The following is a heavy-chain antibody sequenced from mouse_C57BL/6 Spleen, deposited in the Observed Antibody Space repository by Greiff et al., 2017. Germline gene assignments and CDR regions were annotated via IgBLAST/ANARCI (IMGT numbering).Heavy chain of an antibody. CDR3: ARYDDGYGARDY. V-gene: IGHV1-54*01. CDR2: INPGSGGT. CDR1: GYAFTNYL. D-gene: IGHD2-3*01. J-gene: IGHJ4*01. Sequence: VQLQQSGAELVRPGTSVKVSCKASGYAFTNYLIEWVKQRPGQGLEWIGVINPGSGGTNYNEKFKGKATLTADKSSSTAYMQLSSLTSEDSAVYFCARYDDGYGARDYWGQGTSVTVSS.